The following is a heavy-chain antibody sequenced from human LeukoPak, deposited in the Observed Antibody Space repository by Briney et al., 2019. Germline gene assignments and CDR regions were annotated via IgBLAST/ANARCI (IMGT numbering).Heavy chain of an antibody. J-gene: IGHJ5*02. CDR3: ARGSGSGGRDWFDP. Sequence: GASVKVSCKASGYTFTSHDINWVRQATGQGLEWMGWMNSNTGNTGYAQKFQDRVTMTRDTSISTAYMELRSLTSEDTAVDYCARGSGSGGRDWFDPWGQGTLVTVSS. CDR2: MNSNTGNT. V-gene: IGHV1-8*01. CDR1: GYTFTSHD. D-gene: IGHD6-19*01.